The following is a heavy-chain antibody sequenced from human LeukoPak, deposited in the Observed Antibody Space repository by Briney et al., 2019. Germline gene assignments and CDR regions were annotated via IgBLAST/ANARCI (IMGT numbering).Heavy chain of an antibody. CDR3: AKTHSVKGYTYGYFDY. Sequence: GGSLRLSCAASAFTFSSYGMHWVRQAPGKGLEWVALIWYDGSNKYYADSVKGRFTISRDNSKNTLYLLMNSLRAEDTAVYYCAKTHSVKGYTYGYFDYWGQGTLVTVSS. V-gene: IGHV3-33*06. CDR1: AFTFSSYG. D-gene: IGHD5-18*01. J-gene: IGHJ4*02. CDR2: IWYDGSNK.